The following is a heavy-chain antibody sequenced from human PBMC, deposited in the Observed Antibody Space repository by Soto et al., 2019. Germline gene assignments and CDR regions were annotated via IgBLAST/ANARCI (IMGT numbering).Heavy chain of an antibody. CDR1: GDSVSSTSVT. V-gene: IGHV6-1*01. Sequence: QVQLQQSGPGLVQPSQTLSLTCAISGDSVSSTSVTWNWIRQSPSRGLEWLGTTFYRSKWYNDYAVSVKTPITINPDTSKNQFSLQLNSVTPEDTAVYYCARGRGFDPWGQGTLVTVSS. CDR3: ARGRGFDP. CDR2: TFYRSKWYN. J-gene: IGHJ5*02.